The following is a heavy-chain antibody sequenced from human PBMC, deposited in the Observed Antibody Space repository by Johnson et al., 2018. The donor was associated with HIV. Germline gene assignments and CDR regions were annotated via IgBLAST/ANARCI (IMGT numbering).Heavy chain of an antibody. CDR2: INWNGGRT. CDR3: AKDWSRTVGATLGPGAFDI. V-gene: IGHV3-20*04. CDR1: GFTFSSYW. J-gene: IGHJ3*02. D-gene: IGHD1-26*01. Sequence: MLLVESGGGLVQPGGSLRLSCAASGFTFSSYWMSWVRQGSGKGLEWVSGINWNGGRTGYADSVKGRFTISRDNAKKSLYLQMNSLRAEDTALYYCAKDWSRTVGATLGPGAFDIWGQGTMVTVSS.